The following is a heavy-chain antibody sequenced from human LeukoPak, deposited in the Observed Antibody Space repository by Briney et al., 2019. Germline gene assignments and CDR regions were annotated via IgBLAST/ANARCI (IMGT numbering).Heavy chain of an antibody. CDR2: MDYRGST. CDR1: GGSITSSSYY. J-gene: IGHJ4*02. V-gene: IGHV4-39*07. Sequence: SETLSLTCSVSGGSITSSSYYWGWIRQSPGKGLEWIGTMDYRGSTYHNPSLKSRVTISLDTSKNQFSLKLRSVTAADTAVYYCARLSRYSGSGTYWGFDYWGQGTLVTVSP. CDR3: ARLSRYSGSGTYWGFDY. D-gene: IGHD3-10*01.